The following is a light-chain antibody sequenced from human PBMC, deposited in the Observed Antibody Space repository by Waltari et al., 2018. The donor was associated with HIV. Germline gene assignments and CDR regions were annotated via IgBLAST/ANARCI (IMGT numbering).Light chain of an antibody. V-gene: IGLV6-57*01. Sequence: NFMLTQPHSVSESPGKTVTISCTRSSGSIASSYVQWYQKRPGSSPTTVIYEDYRRSHGVPDRVPGSIDSSANLASLSVSGLKADDEADYYCQSEDANNVRVGGGTKLTVL. CDR3: QSEDANNVR. CDR2: EDY. CDR1: SGSIASSY. J-gene: IGLJ2*01.